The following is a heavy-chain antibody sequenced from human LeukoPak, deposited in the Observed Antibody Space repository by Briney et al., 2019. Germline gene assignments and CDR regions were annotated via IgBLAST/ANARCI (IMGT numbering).Heavy chain of an antibody. CDR1: GYTFTNYA. D-gene: IGHD2-15*01. Sequence: ASVKVSCKASGYTFTNYAMNWVRQAPGQGLEWMGWTNTNTGNPTYAQGFTGRFVFSLDTSVSTAYLQISSLKAEDTAVYYCARDGTVNCSGGSCYDYYYYYMDVWGKGTTVTVSS. V-gene: IGHV7-4-1*02. J-gene: IGHJ6*03. CDR2: TNTNTGNP. CDR3: ARDGTVNCSGGSCYDYYYYYMDV.